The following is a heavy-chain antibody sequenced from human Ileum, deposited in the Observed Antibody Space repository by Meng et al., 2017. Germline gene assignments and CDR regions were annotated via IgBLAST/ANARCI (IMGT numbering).Heavy chain of an antibody. D-gene: IGHD2-2*02. J-gene: IGHJ1*01. CDR1: VGAFDGYY. Sequence: HAQLQQWGAGRLKPSETLSLSCAGYVGAFDGYYWTWLRQSPGKGLAWIGEINHSGSTNFNPSLKSRVTMSVDTSKKQFSLNLTSVTAADTAMYYCVRGLLVPNAIRTEYFPLWGQGTLVTVSS. CDR2: INHSGST. V-gene: IGHV4-34*01. CDR3: VRGLLVPNAIRTEYFPL.